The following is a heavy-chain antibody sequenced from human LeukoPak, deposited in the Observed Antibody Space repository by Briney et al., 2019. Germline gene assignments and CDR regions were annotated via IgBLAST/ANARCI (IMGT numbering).Heavy chain of an antibody. CDR1: GGSISSGDYY. D-gene: IGHD3-3*01. V-gene: IGHV4-30-4*01. CDR2: IYYSGST. Sequence: KSSETLSLTCTVSGGSISSGDYYWSWIRQPPGKGLEWIGYIYYSGSTYYNPSLKSRVTISVDTSKNQFSLKLSSVTAADTAVYYCAREDHYYDFWSGYYLNHWFDPWGQGTLVTVSS. J-gene: IGHJ5*02. CDR3: AREDHYYDFWSGYYLNHWFDP.